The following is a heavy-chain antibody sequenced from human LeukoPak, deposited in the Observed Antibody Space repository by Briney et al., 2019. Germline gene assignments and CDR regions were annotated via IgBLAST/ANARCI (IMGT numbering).Heavy chain of an antibody. CDR2: IWYDGSNK. CDR1: GFTFSSYG. D-gene: IGHD1-1*01. Sequence: GGSLRLSCAASGFTFSSYGMHWVRQAPGKGLEWVAVIWYDGSNKYYADSVKGRFTISRDNSKNTLYLQMNSLRAEDTAAYYCAREQLERLYFDYWGQGTLVTVSS. V-gene: IGHV3-33*01. CDR3: AREQLERLYFDY. J-gene: IGHJ4*02.